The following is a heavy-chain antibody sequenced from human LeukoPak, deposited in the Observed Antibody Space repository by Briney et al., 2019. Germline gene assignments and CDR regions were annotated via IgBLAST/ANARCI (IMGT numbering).Heavy chain of an antibody. Sequence: ASVKVSCKASGYTFTGYYMHWVRQAPGQGLEWMGWINPNSGGTNYAQKFQGRVTMTRDTSISTAYMELSRLRSDDTAVYYCARIWWELPYLDYWGQGTLVTVSS. CDR2: INPNSGGT. D-gene: IGHD1-26*01. V-gene: IGHV1-2*02. J-gene: IGHJ4*02. CDR3: ARIWWELPYLDY. CDR1: GYTFTGYY.